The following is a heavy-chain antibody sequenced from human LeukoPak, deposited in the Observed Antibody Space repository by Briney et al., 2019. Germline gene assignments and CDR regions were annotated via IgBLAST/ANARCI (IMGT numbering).Heavy chain of an antibody. V-gene: IGHV4-61*01. CDR2: IYYSGTT. D-gene: IGHD4-23*01. J-gene: IGHJ4*02. CDR3: ARDRYGGNLFDY. CDR1: GGSISGTYY. Sequence: PSETLSLTCTVSGGSISGTYYWSWIRQPPGKGLEWIGYIYYSGTTNCNPSLKSRVTISVDTSKNQFSLKLSSVTAADTAVYYCARDRYGGNLFDYWGQGTLVTVSS.